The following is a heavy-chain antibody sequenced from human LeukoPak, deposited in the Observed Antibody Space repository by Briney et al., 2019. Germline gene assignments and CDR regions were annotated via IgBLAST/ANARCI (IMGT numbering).Heavy chain of an antibody. V-gene: IGHV1-2*02. CDR2: IEPNSGDT. CDR1: GYTFTGYY. J-gene: IGHJ5*02. Sequence: PGASVKVSCKASGYTFTGYYMHWVRQAPGQGLEWMGWIEPNSGDTNYPEKFQGRITMTRDTSINTAYMELSRLTSDDTAVYFCARDYFTFTSKSYNFFDPWGQGTLVTVSS. CDR3: ARDYFTFTSKSYNFFDP. D-gene: IGHD1-20*01.